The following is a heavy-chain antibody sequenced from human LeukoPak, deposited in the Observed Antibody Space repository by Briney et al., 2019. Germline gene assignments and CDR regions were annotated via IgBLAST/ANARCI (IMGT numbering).Heavy chain of an antibody. V-gene: IGHV3-23*01. J-gene: IGHJ4*02. Sequence: GGSLRLSCAASGFTFSSYAMSWVRQAPGKGLEWVSAISGSGGSTYYADSVKGRFTIPRDNSKNTLYLQMNSLRAEDTAVYYCAKDQQSSSWYRRSKHPAYYFDYWGQGTLVTVSS. D-gene: IGHD6-13*01. CDR2: ISGSGGST. CDR3: AKDQQSSSWYRRSKHPAYYFDY. CDR1: GFTFSSYA.